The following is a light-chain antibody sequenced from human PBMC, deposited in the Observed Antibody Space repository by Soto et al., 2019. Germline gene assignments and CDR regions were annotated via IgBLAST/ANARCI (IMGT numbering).Light chain of an antibody. CDR2: SNN. J-gene: IGLJ2*01. Sequence: QSVLTQPPSASGTPGQRVTISCSGSSSNIGSNTVNWYQQLPGTAPKLLIYSNNQRPSGVPDRFSASKSGTSASLAISGLRSEDEADYYCAAWDDSLNGPGVFGGGTKLTVL. V-gene: IGLV1-44*01. CDR3: AAWDDSLNGPGV. CDR1: SSNIGSNT.